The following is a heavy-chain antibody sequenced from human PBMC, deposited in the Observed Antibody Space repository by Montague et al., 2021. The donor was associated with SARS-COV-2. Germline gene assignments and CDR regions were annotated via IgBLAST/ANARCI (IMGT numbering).Heavy chain of an antibody. D-gene: IGHD5-12*01. J-gene: IGHJ4*02. CDR1: GFTFSSYW. CDR2: ISSGGSRR. V-gene: IGHV3-74*01. Sequence: SLRLSCAASGFTFSSYWMYWVRQAPGKGLVWVSHISSGGSRRRYADSVKGRFTISRDNAKNTLYLQMNSLRAEDTAVYYCARDGEIVAVGYYFDSWGQGTLVTVSS. CDR3: ARDGEIVAVGYYFDS.